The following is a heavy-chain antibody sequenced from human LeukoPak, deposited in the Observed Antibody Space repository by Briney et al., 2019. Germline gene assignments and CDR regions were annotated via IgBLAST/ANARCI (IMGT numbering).Heavy chain of an antibody. V-gene: IGHV3-43*02. D-gene: IGHD4-17*01. CDR3: AKVIRDYDWLDY. CDR1: GFTFDDYA. J-gene: IGHJ4*02. CDR2: ISGDGGST. Sequence: PGGSLRLSCAASGFTFDDYAMHWVRQAPGKGLERVSLISGDGGSTYYADSVKGRFTISRDNSKNSLYLQMNSLRTEDTALYYCAKVIRDYDWLDYRGQGTLVTVSS.